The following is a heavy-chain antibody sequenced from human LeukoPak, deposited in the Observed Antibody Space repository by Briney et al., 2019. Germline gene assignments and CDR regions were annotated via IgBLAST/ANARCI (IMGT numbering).Heavy chain of an antibody. V-gene: IGHV4-59*08. Sequence: SETLSLTCTVSGGSISSYHWSWIRQPPGKGLEWIGYIYYSGSTNYNPSLKSRVTISVDTSKNQFSLKLSSVTAADTAVYYCARHTGEYSYGYRYFEYWGQGTVVTVSS. J-gene: IGHJ4*02. D-gene: IGHD5-18*01. CDR2: IYYSGST. CDR3: ARHTGEYSYGYRYFEY. CDR1: GGSISSYH.